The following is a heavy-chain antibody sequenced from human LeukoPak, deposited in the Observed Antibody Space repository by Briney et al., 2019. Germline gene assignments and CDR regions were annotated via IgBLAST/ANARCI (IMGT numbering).Heavy chain of an antibody. CDR1: GFTLRGFG. J-gene: IGHJ6*02. Sequence: GGSLRLSCAASGFTLRGFGMHWVGQAPGKGLEWLAIIWYDGTTKYYGDSARDRFSVSSDNSENTVYLQMNNLRAEDTAVYYCVGDPANGRTWPSYTYYGVDVWGQGTTVTVAS. CDR2: IWYDGTTK. D-gene: IGHD2-2*02. CDR3: VGDPANGRTWPSYTYYGVDV. V-gene: IGHV3-33*01.